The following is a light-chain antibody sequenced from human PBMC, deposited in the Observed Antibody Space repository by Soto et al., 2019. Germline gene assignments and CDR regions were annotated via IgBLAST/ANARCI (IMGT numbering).Light chain of an antibody. Sequence: VLTQSPATLSLSPGERATLSCRASQSVDRYLAWYQQKPGQAPRLLIYDASNRATGVPARFSGSGSGTDFTLTISSLETEDFAVYYCQQRNDGPPIFTFGPGTKVEIK. CDR1: QSVDRY. CDR2: DAS. CDR3: QQRNDGPPIFT. J-gene: IGKJ3*01. V-gene: IGKV3-11*01.